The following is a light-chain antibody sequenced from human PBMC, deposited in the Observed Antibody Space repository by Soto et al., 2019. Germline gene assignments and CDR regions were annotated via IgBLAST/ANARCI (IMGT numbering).Light chain of an antibody. CDR2: EDN. CDR3: QSYERSTHWV. Sequence: NFMLTQPHSVSESPGKTVTISCTRSSGSIASNYVQVYQQRPGSAPTTVIYEDNQRPSGVPDRFSGSIDSSSNSASLTISGLKTEDEADYYVQSYERSTHWVFGGGTKLNVL. V-gene: IGLV6-57*03. CDR1: SGSIASNY. J-gene: IGLJ3*02.